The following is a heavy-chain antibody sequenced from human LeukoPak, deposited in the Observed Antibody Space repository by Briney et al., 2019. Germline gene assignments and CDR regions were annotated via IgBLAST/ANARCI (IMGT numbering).Heavy chain of an antibody. J-gene: IGHJ4*02. CDR2: ISSSSSYI. CDR3: ARDGRYYDILTGPLDY. V-gene: IGHV3-21*01. Sequence: GGSLRLSCAASGFTFSSYSMNWVRQAPGKGLEWVSSISSSSSYIYYADSVKGRFTISRDNSKNTLYLQMNSLRAEDTAVYYCARDGRYYDILTGPLDYWGQGTLVTVSS. CDR1: GFTFSSYS. D-gene: IGHD3-9*01.